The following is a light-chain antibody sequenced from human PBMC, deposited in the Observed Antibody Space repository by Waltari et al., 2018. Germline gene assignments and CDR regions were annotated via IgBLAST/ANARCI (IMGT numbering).Light chain of an antibody. CDR1: KLGDKY. CDR2: QDN. CDR3: QAWDSSTAV. V-gene: IGLV3-1*01. J-gene: IGLJ2*01. Sequence: SYELTQPPSVSVSPGQTASITCSGDKLGDKYACWYQQRPGQSPVLVIYQDNKRPSGIPERFSCSNSGNTATLTISGTQAMDEADYYCQAWDSSTAVFGGGTKLTVL.